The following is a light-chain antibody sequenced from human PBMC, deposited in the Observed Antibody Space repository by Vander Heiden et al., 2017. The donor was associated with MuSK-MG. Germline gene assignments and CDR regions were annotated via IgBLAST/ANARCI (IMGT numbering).Light chain of an antibody. CDR2: AAS. Sequence: DIQMTQSPSSLSASVGDRVTITCRASQSISSYLNWYQQKPGKAPKLLIYAASSLQSGVPSRSSGSGSGTDFTLTISSLQPEDFATDYCQQSYSTPRTFGQGTKVEIK. J-gene: IGKJ1*01. CDR1: QSISSY. V-gene: IGKV1-39*01. CDR3: QQSYSTPRT.